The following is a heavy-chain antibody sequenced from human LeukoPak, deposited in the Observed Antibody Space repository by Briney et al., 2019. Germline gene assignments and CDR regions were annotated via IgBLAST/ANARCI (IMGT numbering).Heavy chain of an antibody. CDR1: GGSISSHY. J-gene: IGHJ3*02. Sequence: SETLSLTCTVSGGSISSHYWSWIRQPPGKGLEWIGYIYYSGSTNYNPSLKSRVTISVDTSKNQFSLKLSSVTAADTAVYYCARDDSNHGMRGDAFDIWGQGTMVTVSS. CDR3: ARDDSNHGMRGDAFDI. D-gene: IGHD4-11*01. V-gene: IGHV4-59*11. CDR2: IYYSGST.